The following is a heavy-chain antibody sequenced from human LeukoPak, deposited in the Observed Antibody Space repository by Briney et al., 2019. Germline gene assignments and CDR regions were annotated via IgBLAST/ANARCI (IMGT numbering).Heavy chain of an antibody. CDR1: GFTFSSYA. CDR2: ISGSGGST. J-gene: IGHJ4*02. Sequence: QSGGSLRLSCAASGFTFSSYAMSWVRQAPGKGLEWVSAISGSGGSTYYADSVKGRFTISRDNSKNTLYLQMNSLRAEDTAVYYCAQDRQRGYSNYWGQGTLVTVSS. CDR3: AQDRQRGYSNY. V-gene: IGHV3-23*01. D-gene: IGHD6-13*01.